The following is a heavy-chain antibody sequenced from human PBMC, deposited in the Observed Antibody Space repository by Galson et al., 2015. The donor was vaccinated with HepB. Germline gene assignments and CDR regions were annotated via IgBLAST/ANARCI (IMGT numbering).Heavy chain of an antibody. CDR3: AKAHNSGSYLGLKSVGYYFEN. D-gene: IGHD1-26*01. Sequence: SLRLSCASSGFTFGSHAMSWVRQAPGKGLEWVSGISATSTYTYYADSMKGRFTISRDNSKNTLYLQMNSLRAEDTAVYYCAKAHNSGSYLGLKSVGYYFENWGQGTLVTVSS. J-gene: IGHJ4*02. CDR1: GFTFGSHA. CDR2: ISATSTYT. V-gene: IGHV3-23*01.